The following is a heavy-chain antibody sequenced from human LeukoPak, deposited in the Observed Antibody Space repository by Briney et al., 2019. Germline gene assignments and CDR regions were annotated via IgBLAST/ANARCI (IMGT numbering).Heavy chain of an antibody. Sequence: SETLSLTCTVWGGSISSHYWSWLRQPPGKGGEWVGYIHYSGTTNYNPSLKRRVSISEEKCEKQMALRLSSVTAADTAVYYCVRHLSGDYAWLDVWGQGTTVTVSS. CDR1: GGSISSHY. V-gene: IGHV4-59*08. J-gene: IGHJ6*02. CDR3: VRHLSGDYAWLDV. CDR2: IHYSGTT. D-gene: IGHD4-17*01.